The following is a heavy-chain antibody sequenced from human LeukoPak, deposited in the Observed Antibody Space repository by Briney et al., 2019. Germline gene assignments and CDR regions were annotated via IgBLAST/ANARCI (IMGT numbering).Heavy chain of an antibody. D-gene: IGHD4-17*01. V-gene: IGHV3-53*04. Sequence: PGGSLRLSRAASGVTLCRYGMHWGPHAPREGLGCVSVMYSDRTTYHAECVKRRFTIPRHNSKNTLYPEINSLRPDDTAVVYCGGGGGDYNPFDYWGQGTLVTVSS. CDR3: GGGGGDYNPFDY. CDR2: MYSDRTT. J-gene: IGHJ4*02. CDR1: GVTLCRYG.